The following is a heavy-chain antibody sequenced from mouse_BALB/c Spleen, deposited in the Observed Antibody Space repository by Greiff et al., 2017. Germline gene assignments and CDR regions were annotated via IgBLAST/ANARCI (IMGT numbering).Heavy chain of an antibody. Sequence: EVHLVESGGGLVKPGGSLKLSCAASGFTFSSYAMSWVRQTPEKRLEWVASISSGGSTYYPDSVKGRFTISRDNARNILYLQMSSLRSEDTAMYYCARTLLNYFDYWGQGTTLTVSS. CDR2: ISSGGST. V-gene: IGHV5-6-5*01. J-gene: IGHJ2*01. CDR1: GFTFSSYA. CDR3: ARTLLNYFDY. D-gene: IGHD1-1*01.